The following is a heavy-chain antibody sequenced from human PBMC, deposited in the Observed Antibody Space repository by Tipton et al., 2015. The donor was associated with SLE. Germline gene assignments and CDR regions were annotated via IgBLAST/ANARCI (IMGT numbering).Heavy chain of an antibody. D-gene: IGHD1-26*01. CDR3: ARELIVGANAFDI. Sequence: SLRLSCAASGFTFDDYAMHWVRQAPGKGLEWVSGISWNSGSIGYADSVKGRFTISRDNAKNSLYLQMNSLRAEDTALYYCARELIVGANAFDIWGQGTMVTVSS. V-gene: IGHV3-9*01. J-gene: IGHJ3*02. CDR1: GFTFDDYA. CDR2: ISWNSGSI.